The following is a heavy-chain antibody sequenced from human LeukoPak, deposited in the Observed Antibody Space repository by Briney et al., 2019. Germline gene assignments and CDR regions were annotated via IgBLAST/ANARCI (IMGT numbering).Heavy chain of an antibody. CDR1: GFTFSSYG. V-gene: IGHV3-30*02. CDR2: IRYDGSNK. CDR3: AKEGAAIYEYYYYGMDV. Sequence: GGSLRLSCAASGFTFSSYGMHWVRQAPGKGLEWVAFIRYDGSNKYYAHSVKGRFTISRDNSKNTLYLQMNSLRAEDTAVYYCAKEGAAIYEYYYYGMDVWGQGTTVTVSS. D-gene: IGHD2-2*02. J-gene: IGHJ6*02.